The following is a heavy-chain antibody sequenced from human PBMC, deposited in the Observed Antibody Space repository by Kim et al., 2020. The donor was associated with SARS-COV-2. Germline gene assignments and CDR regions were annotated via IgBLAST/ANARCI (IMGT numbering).Heavy chain of an antibody. Sequence: SVKVSCKASGGTFSSYAISWVRQAPGQGLEWMGGIIPIFGTANYAQKFQGRVTITADESTSTAYMELSSLRSEDTAVYYCARGDNTSRPPQLKSDYYYGMDVWGQGTTVTVSS. CDR2: IIPIFGTA. D-gene: IGHD2-2*01. CDR1: GGTFSSYA. J-gene: IGHJ6*02. CDR3: ARGDNTSRPPQLKSDYYYGMDV. V-gene: IGHV1-69*13.